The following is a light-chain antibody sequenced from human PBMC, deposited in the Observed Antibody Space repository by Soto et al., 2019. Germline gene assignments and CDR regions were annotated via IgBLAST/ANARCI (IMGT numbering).Light chain of an antibody. J-gene: IGLJ1*01. CDR1: SSDVGGYNY. Sequence: QCALNQPASVSGAAGQSITISCTGTSSDVGGYNYVSWYQQHPGKAPKLMIYDVSNRPSGVSNRFSGSKSGNTASLTISGLQAEDEADYYCSSYTSSSTLGVFGTGTKVTVL. V-gene: IGLV2-14*01. CDR2: DVS. CDR3: SSYTSSSTLGV.